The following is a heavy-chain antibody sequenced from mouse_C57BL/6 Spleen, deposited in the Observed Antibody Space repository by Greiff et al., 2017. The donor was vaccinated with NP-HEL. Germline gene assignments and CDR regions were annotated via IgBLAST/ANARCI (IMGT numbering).Heavy chain of an antibody. V-gene: IGHV1-80*01. D-gene: IGHD5-1*01. Sequence: VQLQQSGAELVKPGASVKISCKASGYAFSSYWMNWVKQRPGKGLEWIGQIYPGDGDTNYNGKFKGKATLTADKSSSTAYMQLSSLTSEDSAVYFCARFEYALYAMDYWGQGTSVTVSS. J-gene: IGHJ4*01. CDR3: ARFEYALYAMDY. CDR1: GYAFSSYW. CDR2: IYPGDGDT.